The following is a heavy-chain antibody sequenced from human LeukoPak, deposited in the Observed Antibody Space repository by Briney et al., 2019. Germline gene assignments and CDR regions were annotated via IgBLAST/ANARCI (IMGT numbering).Heavy chain of an antibody. CDR2: ISGSGGST. J-gene: IGHJ6*02. CDR3: AKGRYSYGGGMDV. V-gene: IGHV3-23*01. D-gene: IGHD5-18*01. CDR1: GFTFSSYA. Sequence: GGSLRLSCAASGFTFSSYAMSWVRQAPGKGLEWVSAISGSGGSTYYADSVKGRFTISRDNSKKTLYLQMNSLRAEDTAVYYCAKGRYSYGGGMDVWGQGTTVTVSS.